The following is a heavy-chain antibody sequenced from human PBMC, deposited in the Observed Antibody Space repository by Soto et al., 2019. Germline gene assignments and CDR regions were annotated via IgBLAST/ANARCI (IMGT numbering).Heavy chain of an antibody. V-gene: IGHV1-3*01. CDR2: INAGNGNT. D-gene: IGHD3-3*01. Sequence: ASVKVSCKASGYTFTSSAMHWVRQAPGQRLEWMGWINAGNGNTKYSQKFQGRVTITRDTSASTAYMELSSLRSEDTAVYYCAKTKVTIFGVANCWFDPWGHGTLVTVSS. J-gene: IGHJ5*02. CDR3: AKTKVTIFGVANCWFDP. CDR1: GYTFTSSA.